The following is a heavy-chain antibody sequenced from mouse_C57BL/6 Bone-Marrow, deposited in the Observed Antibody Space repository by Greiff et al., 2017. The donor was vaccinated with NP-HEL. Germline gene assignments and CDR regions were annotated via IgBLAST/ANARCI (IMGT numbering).Heavy chain of an antibody. CDR1: GFTFSSYT. V-gene: IGHV5-9*01. Sequence: EVKLMESGGGLVKPGGSLKLSCAASGFTFSSYTMSWVRQTPEKRLEWVATISGGGGNTYYPDSVKGRFTISRDNAKNTLYLQMSRLRSEDTALYYCARHLITTVVATKAMDYWGQGTSVTVSS. CDR3: ARHLITTVVATKAMDY. D-gene: IGHD1-1*01. J-gene: IGHJ4*01. CDR2: ISGGGGNT.